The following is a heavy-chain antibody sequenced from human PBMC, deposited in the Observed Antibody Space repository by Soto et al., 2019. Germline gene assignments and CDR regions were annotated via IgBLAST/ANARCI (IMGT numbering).Heavy chain of an antibody. Sequence: PSETLSLTCAVYGGSFSGYYWSWIRQPPGKGLEWIGEINHSGSTNYNPSLKSRVTISVDTSKSQFSLKLSSVTAADTAVYYCARCPRVGIKWFGPWGQGTLVTVSS. D-gene: IGHD1-26*01. V-gene: IGHV4-34*01. CDR3: ARCPRVGIKWFGP. CDR1: GGSFSGYY. J-gene: IGHJ5*02. CDR2: INHSGST.